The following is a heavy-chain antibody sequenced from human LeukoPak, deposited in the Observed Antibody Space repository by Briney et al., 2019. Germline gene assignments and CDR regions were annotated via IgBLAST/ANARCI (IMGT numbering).Heavy chain of an antibody. V-gene: IGHV4-34*01. CDR3: ARVRWLVSDY. Sequence: SETLSLTCAVYGGSFSGYYWSWIRQPPGKGLEWIGEINHSGSTNYNPSLKGRVTISVGTSKNQFSLKLSSVTAADTAVYYCARVRWLVSDYWGQGTLVTVSS. D-gene: IGHD5-24*01. J-gene: IGHJ4*02. CDR2: INHSGST. CDR1: GGSFSGYY.